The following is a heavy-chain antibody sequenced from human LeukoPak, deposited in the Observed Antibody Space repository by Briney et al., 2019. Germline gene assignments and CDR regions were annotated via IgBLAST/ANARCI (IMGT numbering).Heavy chain of an antibody. CDR1: GGSISSYY. CDR3: ARLRLYYFDY. D-gene: IGHD4-17*01. J-gene: IGHJ4*02. V-gene: IGHV4-59*01. Sequence: SETLSLTCTASGGSISSYYWSWIRQPPGKGLEWIGYIYYSGSTNYNPSLKSRVTISVDTSKNQFSLKLSSVTAADTAVYYCARLRLYYFDYWGQGTLVTVSS. CDR2: IYYSGST.